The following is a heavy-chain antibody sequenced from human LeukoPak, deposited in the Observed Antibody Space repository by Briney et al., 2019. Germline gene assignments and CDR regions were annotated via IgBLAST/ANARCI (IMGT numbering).Heavy chain of an antibody. CDR3: AKVATVTNFDY. CDR2: ISASGGST. CDR1: GFTFSSYA. J-gene: IGHJ4*02. V-gene: IGHV3-23*01. D-gene: IGHD4-17*01. Sequence: GGSLRLSCAASGFTFSSYAMSWVRQAPGKGLEWVSAISASGGSTFYADSVRGRFTISSDNSKNTLYLQMNSLRAEDTAVYYCAKVATVTNFDYWGQGTLVTVSS.